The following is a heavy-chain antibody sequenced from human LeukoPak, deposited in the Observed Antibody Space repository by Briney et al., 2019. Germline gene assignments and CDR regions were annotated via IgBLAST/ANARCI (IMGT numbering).Heavy chain of an antibody. CDR2: ISFSGSNV. CDR1: GFTFSSYG. Sequence: PGGSLSLSCAASGFTFSSYGMYWVRQAPGKGLEWVSYISFSGSNVHYADSVKGRFTISRDNSKSTLFLQMNSLRPEDTAVYYCAKPTTGSPTAAGLDYWGQGTLVTVSS. J-gene: IGHJ4*02. CDR3: AKPTTGSPTAAGLDY. V-gene: IGHV3-30*02. D-gene: IGHD1-1*01.